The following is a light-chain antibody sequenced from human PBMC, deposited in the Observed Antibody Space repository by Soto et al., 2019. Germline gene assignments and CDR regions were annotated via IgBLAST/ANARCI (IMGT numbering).Light chain of an antibody. J-gene: IGKJ1*01. CDR1: QSVSNSY. V-gene: IGKV3-20*01. CDR3: QQYGGSPWT. CDR2: GAS. Sequence: EIGLTQSPGTLSLSPGERATLSCRASQSVSNSYLAWYQQKPGQAPRLLIYGASSRATGIPDRFSGSGSGTDFALTISRLEPEEFAVDHCQQYGGSPWTFGQGTKVEIK.